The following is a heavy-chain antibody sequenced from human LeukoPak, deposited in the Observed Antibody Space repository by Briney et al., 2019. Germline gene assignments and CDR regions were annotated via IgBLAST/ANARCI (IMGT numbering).Heavy chain of an antibody. CDR3: ARGLPDRAVALFGY. CDR2: MNPNSGNT. CDR1: GYTFTSYD. Sequence: GASVKVSCKASGYTFTSYDINWVRQATGQGLEWMGWMNPNSGNTGYAQKFQGRVTMTRNTSISTAYMELSSLRSEDTAVYYCARGLPDRAVALFGYWGQGTLVTVSS. J-gene: IGHJ4*02. V-gene: IGHV1-8*01. D-gene: IGHD6-19*01.